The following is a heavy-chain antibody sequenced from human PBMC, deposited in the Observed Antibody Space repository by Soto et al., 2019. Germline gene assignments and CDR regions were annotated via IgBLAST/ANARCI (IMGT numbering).Heavy chain of an antibody. CDR1: ALTFSRYG. CDR2: IWNDGSNK. Sequence: QIQLVESGGGVVQPGRSLRLSCAVSALTFSRYGMHWVRQAPGKGLEWVALIWNDGSNKYYADSVKGRFTISRDDSKKMLYLQMNSLRADDTAVYYCAKDGTSGGFDLWGQGTMVTVSS. J-gene: IGHJ3*01. V-gene: IGHV3-33*06. CDR3: AKDGTSGGFDL. D-gene: IGHD1-26*01.